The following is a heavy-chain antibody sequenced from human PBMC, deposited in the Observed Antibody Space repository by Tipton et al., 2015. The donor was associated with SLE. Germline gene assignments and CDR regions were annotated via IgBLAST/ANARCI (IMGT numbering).Heavy chain of an antibody. Sequence: TLSLTCAVYGGSFSGYYWSWIRQSPGKGLEWIGTIYYSGSTYYNPSLKSRVTISVDTSKNQFSLTLSSVTAADTAVYYCARGYSSSWCLGYWGQGTLVTVSS. D-gene: IGHD6-13*01. J-gene: IGHJ4*02. CDR2: IYYSGST. CDR1: GGSFSGYY. CDR3: ARGYSSSWCLGY. V-gene: IGHV4-34*01.